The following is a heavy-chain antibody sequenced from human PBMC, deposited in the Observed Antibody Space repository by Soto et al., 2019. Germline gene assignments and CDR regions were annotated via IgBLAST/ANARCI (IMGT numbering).Heavy chain of an antibody. CDR1: GGTFSSYT. J-gene: IGHJ1*01. CDR2: IIPILGIA. D-gene: IGHD3-10*01. Sequence: SVKVSCKASGGTFSSYTISWVRQAPGQGLEWMGRIIPILGIANYAQKFQGRVTITADKSMSTAYMELSSLRSEDTAVYYCARDPEDYYGSGSPSSGYFQHWGQGTLVTVSS. CDR3: ARDPEDYYGSGSPSSGYFQH. V-gene: IGHV1-69*02.